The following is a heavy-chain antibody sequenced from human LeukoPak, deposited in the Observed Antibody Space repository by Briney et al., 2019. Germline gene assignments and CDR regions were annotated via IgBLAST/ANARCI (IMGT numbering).Heavy chain of an antibody. CDR1: GFTFSSSA. J-gene: IGHJ4*02. CDR3: AKQLGYCSDGSCYFPY. V-gene: IGHV3-23*01. Sequence: GGSLRLSRAASGFTFSSSAMSWVRQAPGKGLGWVSAISNNGGYTYYADSVQGRFTISRDNSKSTLCLQMNSLRAEDTAVYYCAKQLGYCSDGSCYFPYWGQGTLVTVSS. CDR2: ISNNGGYT. D-gene: IGHD2-15*01.